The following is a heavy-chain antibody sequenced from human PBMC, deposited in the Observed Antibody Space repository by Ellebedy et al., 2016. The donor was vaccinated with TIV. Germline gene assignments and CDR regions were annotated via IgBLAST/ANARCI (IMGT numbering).Heavy chain of an antibody. D-gene: IGHD3-16*01. CDR1: GFTFSDFH. CDR3: AREVLGGRGDMDF. J-gene: IGHJ6*02. CDR2: IWSDGSEK. Sequence: GESLKISCAASGFTFSDFHMHWVRQAPGGGLQWVALIWSDGSEKYFADSARGRFTVSRDNSKNVMFLQMNSLRADDTAEYFCAREVLGGRGDMDFWGQGTTVIVSS. V-gene: IGHV3-33*02.